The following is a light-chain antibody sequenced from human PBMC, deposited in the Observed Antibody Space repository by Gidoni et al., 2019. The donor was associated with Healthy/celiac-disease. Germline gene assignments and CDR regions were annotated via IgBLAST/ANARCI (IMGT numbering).Light chain of an antibody. Sequence: DIQLTQSPSFLSASVGDRVTITCRASQGISSYLAWYQQKPGKAHKLLIYAASTLQSGVPSRFSGSGSGTEFTLTISSLQPEDFATYYCQQLNSYPLTFGGGTKVEIK. V-gene: IGKV1-9*01. CDR3: QQLNSYPLT. J-gene: IGKJ4*01. CDR2: AAS. CDR1: QGISSY.